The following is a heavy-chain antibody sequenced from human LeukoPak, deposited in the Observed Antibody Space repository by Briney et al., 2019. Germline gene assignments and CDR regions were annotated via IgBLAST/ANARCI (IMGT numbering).Heavy chain of an antibody. V-gene: IGHV3-53*04. Sequence: GGSLRLSCAASGFTFSSYAMSWVRQAPGKGLEWVSVIYSGGSTYYADSVKGRFTISRHNSKNTLYLQMNSLRAEDTAVYYCASTLYSSSWSTFDYWGQGTLVTVSS. CDR3: ASTLYSSSWSTFDY. D-gene: IGHD6-13*01. CDR1: GFTFSSYA. J-gene: IGHJ4*02. CDR2: IYSGGST.